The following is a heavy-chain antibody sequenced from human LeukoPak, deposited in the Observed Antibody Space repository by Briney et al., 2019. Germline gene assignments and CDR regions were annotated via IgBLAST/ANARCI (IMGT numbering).Heavy chain of an antibody. D-gene: IGHD4-17*01. CDR1: GGSFSGYY. CDR2: INHSGST. CDR3: ARVSRTVTTSPHYYYYGMDI. V-gene: IGHV4-34*01. J-gene: IGHJ6*04. Sequence: SETLSLTCAVYGGSFSGYYWSWIRQPPGQGLEWIGEINHSGSTNYNPSLKSRVTISVDTSKNQFSLKLSSVTAADTAVYYCARVSRTVTTSPHYYYYGMDIWGKGTTVTVSS.